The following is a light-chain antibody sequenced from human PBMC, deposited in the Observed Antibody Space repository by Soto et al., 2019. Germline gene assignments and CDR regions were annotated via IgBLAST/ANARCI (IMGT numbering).Light chain of an antibody. J-gene: IGKJ1*01. CDR1: RSISSW. CDR3: QQFHSFSPT. V-gene: IGKV1-5*03. Sequence: DIQMTQSPSTLSASVGDRVTITCRASRSISSWLAWYQQKPGKAPKLLIYKASSLESGVPSRFSGSGSGTEFTLTISSLQPDDFATYYCQQFHSFSPTFGQGTKVDIK. CDR2: KAS.